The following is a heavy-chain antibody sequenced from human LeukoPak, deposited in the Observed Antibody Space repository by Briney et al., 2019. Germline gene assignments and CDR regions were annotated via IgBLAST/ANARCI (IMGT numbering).Heavy chain of an antibody. J-gene: IGHJ4*02. CDR1: GGSISSSSYY. CDR3: ARVNINTGPSGDY. CDR2: IYHSGSP. Sequence: SETLSLTCTVSGGSISSSSYYWGWIRQPPGKGLEWIGSIYHSGSPNYNPSLKSRVTISVDKSRNHFSLNLSSVTAADTAVYFCARVNINTGPSGDYWGQGTLVTVSS. V-gene: IGHV4-39*07. D-gene: IGHD6-25*01.